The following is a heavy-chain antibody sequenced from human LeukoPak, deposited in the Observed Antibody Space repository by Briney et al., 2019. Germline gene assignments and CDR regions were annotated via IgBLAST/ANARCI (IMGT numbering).Heavy chain of an antibody. J-gene: IGHJ4*02. CDR2: ISWDGGAT. V-gene: IGHV3-43*01. D-gene: IGHD5-24*01. CDR1: GFTFDDHT. CDR3: AKSDHIGDGFNYDY. Sequence: GGSLRLSCAASGFTFDDHTMHWVRQAPGKGLEWVSLISWDGGATKYVGSVKGRFTISRDNSKNSLYLQMNSLRTEDTALYYCAKSDHIGDGFNYDYWGQGTLVTVSS.